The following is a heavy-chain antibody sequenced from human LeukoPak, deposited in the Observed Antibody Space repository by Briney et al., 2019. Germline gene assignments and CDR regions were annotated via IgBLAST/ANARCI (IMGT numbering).Heavy chain of an antibody. D-gene: IGHD2-15*01. CDR2: IFNSGST. CDR1: GGTLISYH. V-gene: IGHV4-59*01. Sequence: SETLSLTCTVSGGTLISYHWSWIRQPPEKGLEWIGKIFNSGSTDYNPSLKSRVTISVDTSKNQFSLKLSSVTTADTAVYYCAYCRTGWIYFDSWGQGTLVTVSS. CDR3: AYCRTGWIYFDS. J-gene: IGHJ4*02.